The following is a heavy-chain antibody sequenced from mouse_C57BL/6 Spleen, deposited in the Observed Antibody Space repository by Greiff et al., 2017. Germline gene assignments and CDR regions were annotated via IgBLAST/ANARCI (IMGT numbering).Heavy chain of an antibody. V-gene: IGHV1-53*01. CDR2: INPSNGGT. CDR3: ARPIYDGYYHYFDY. D-gene: IGHD2-3*01. Sequence: QVQLQQPGTELVKPGASVKLSCKASGYTFTSYWMHWVKRRPGQGLEWIGNINPSNGGTNYNEKFKSKATLTVDKSSSTAYMQLSSLTSEDSAVYYCARPIYDGYYHYFDYCGQGTTLTVSS. CDR1: GYTFTSYW. J-gene: IGHJ2*01.